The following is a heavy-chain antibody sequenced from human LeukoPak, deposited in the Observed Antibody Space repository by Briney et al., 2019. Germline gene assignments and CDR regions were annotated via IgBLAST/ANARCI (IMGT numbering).Heavy chain of an antibody. CDR3: AKRWGDDTYYFDF. J-gene: IGHJ4*02. Sequence: GGSLRLSCAASGFTFSSYAMSWLRQAPGKGLEWVSGISGSGGSTYYADSVKGRFTISRDNSKNTLYLQMNSLRAEDTAVYYCAKRWGDDTYYFDFWGQGNLVTVSS. CDR2: ISGSGGST. V-gene: IGHV3-23*01. D-gene: IGHD3-10*01. CDR1: GFTFSSYA.